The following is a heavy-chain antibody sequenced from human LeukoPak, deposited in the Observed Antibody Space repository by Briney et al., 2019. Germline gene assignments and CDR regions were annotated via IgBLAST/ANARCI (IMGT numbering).Heavy chain of an antibody. CDR3: ARDGRWFGEFKGDY. Sequence: ASVKVSCKASGYTFTSYFMHWVRQAPGQGLEWMGWISVYKDNTNYAQKFQGRVIMTTDTSTSTIYMELRSLRSDDTAVYYCARDGRWFGEFKGDYWGQGTLVTVSS. D-gene: IGHD3-10*01. J-gene: IGHJ4*02. CDR1: GYTFTSYF. V-gene: IGHV1-18*04. CDR2: ISVYKDNT.